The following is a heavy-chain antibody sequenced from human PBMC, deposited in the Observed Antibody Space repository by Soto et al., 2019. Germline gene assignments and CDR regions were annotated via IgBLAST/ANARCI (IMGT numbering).Heavy chain of an antibody. Sequence: ELLVESGGGLVRPGDSLRLSCAASNFPFRSYTLNWVRQPPGKALEWVAYISASSRSVYYADSVKGRFTISRDNAKKSLVLEMNKLRAEDTAVYSCARGQFPRLAILDILYYAIEAMGQGTTVTVSA. V-gene: IGHV3-21*01. CDR3: ARGQFPRLAILDILYYAIEA. J-gene: IGHJ6*01. CDR2: ISASSRSV. CDR1: NFPFRSYT. D-gene: IGHD1-1*01.